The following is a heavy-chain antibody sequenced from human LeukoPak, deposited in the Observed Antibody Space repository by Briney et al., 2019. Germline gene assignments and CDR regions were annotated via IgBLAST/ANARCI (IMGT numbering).Heavy chain of an antibody. V-gene: IGHV4-30-2*01. J-gene: IGHJ6*03. CDR1: GGSISSGGYY. D-gene: IGHD1-26*01. CDR3: ARADVGYYYMDV. CDR2: IYHSGST. Sequence: SETLSLTCTVSGGSISSGGYYWSWIRQPPGKGLEWIGYIYHSGSTYYNPSLKSRVTISVDRSKNQFSLRLSSVTAADTAVYYCARADVGYYYMDVWGKGTTVTVSS.